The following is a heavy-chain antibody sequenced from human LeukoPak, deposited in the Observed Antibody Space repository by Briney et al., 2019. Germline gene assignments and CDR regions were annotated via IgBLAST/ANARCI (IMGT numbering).Heavy chain of an antibody. D-gene: IGHD1-26*01. CDR1: GGSISSYY. CDR2: IYYSGST. Sequence: SETLSLTCAVCGGSISSYYWSWLRQPPGKGLEWIGNIYYSGSTNYNPSLQSRVTISVDTSKNQFSLKLSSVTAADTAVYYCARGGELHYYYYYMDVWGKGTTVTVSS. V-gene: IGHV4-59*01. CDR3: ARGGELHYYYYYMDV. J-gene: IGHJ6*03.